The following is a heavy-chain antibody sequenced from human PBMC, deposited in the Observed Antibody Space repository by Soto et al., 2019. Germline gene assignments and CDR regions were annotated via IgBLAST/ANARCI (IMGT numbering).Heavy chain of an antibody. CDR2: INHRGST. CDR3: ARGGAWRAFDI. J-gene: IGHJ3*02. CDR1: GGSFSGYF. V-gene: IGHV4-34*01. Sequence: LSLTCAVYGGSFSGYFWTWIRQFPGKGLEWIGEINHRGSTNYNPSLESRVTISIDTSKNQFSLKLSSVTAADTAVYYCARGGAWRAFDIWGHGAMVTVSS. D-gene: IGHD5-12*01.